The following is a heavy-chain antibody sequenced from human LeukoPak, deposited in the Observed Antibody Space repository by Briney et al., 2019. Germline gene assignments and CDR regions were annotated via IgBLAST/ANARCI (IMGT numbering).Heavy chain of an antibody. CDR3: ARRYYTNGVYYYDY. CDR2: IYYSGYT. Sequence: SETLSLTCTVSGASISSYYWSWIRQPPGKWLEWIGYIYYSGYTNYNPSLKSRVTISVDTSKNQFPLKLSSVTAADTAVYYCARRYYTNGVYYYDYWGQGTLVTVSS. J-gene: IGHJ4*02. V-gene: IGHV4-59*08. CDR1: GASISSYY. D-gene: IGHD2-8*01.